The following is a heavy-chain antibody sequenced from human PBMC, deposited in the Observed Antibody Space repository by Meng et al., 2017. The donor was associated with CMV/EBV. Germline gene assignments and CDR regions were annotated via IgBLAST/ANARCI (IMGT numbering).Heavy chain of an antibody. J-gene: IGHJ6*02. D-gene: IGHD2-2*01. V-gene: IGHV1-2*02. CDR2: INPNSGVT. CDR3: ARDHKLLSPYYYYGMDV. CDR1: GYTFTGYY. Sequence: ASVKVSCKASGYTFTGYYMHWVRQAPGQGLEWMGWINPNSGVTNFAQKFQGRVTMTRDTSSSTAYMELSRLRPDDTAVSYCARDHKLLSPYYYYGMDVWGQGTTVTVSS.